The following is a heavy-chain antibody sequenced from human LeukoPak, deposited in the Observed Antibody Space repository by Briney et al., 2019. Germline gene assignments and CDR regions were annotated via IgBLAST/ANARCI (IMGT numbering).Heavy chain of an antibody. V-gene: IGHV1-2*02. CDR1: GYSFADYY. CDR3: ARSSIIAAAGPYYFDY. D-gene: IGHD6-13*01. Sequence: ASVKVSCKASGYSFADYYMRWVRQAPGQGLEWMGWIKPNSGDTRSAQKFQGRVTMTRDTSISTAYMELSSLRSEDTAVYYCARSSIIAAAGPYYFDYWGQGTLVTVSS. CDR2: IKPNSGDT. J-gene: IGHJ4*02.